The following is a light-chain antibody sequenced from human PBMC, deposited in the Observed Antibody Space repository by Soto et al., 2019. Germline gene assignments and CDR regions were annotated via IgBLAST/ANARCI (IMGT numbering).Light chain of an antibody. CDR3: ETWDSSTRV. Sequence: QPVLTQSSSASASLGSSVRLTCTLSSRHGHYIIAWHQQQPGTAPRYLMKLERSGRFNKGSAVPDRFSGSSSGADRYLTISNLQSEDEADYYCETWDSSTRVFGGGTKVTVL. CDR1: SRHGHYI. CDR2: LERSGRF. J-gene: IGLJ3*02. V-gene: IGLV4-60*03.